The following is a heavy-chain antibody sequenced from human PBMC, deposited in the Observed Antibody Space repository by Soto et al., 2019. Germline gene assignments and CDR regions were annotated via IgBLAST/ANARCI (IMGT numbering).Heavy chain of an antibody. CDR3: AKDPYNHRFDS. Sequence: GSLRLSCAASGFPCSRHAMAWVRRAAGRGLEWVATIGSDGSTYHAESVKGRFSISRDNYGNMLHLQLNSLRVEDTGIYYCAKDPYNHRFDSWGQGTLVTVSS. CDR1: GFPCSRHA. V-gene: IGHV3-23*01. D-gene: IGHD1-1*01. CDR2: IGSDGST. J-gene: IGHJ4*02.